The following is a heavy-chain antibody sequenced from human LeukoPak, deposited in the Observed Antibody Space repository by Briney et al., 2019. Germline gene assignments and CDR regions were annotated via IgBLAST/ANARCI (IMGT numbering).Heavy chain of an antibody. CDR2: ISSNGGST. Sequence: GGSLRLSCSASGFTFSSYAMSWVRQAPGKGLEYVSAISSNGGSTYYADSVKGRFTISRDNSRNTLHLQMSSLRAEDTAVYYCVKDGLYYYDSSGSLFNYWGQGTLVTVSS. CDR1: GFTFSSYA. J-gene: IGHJ4*02. D-gene: IGHD3-22*01. CDR3: VKDGLYYYDSSGSLFNY. V-gene: IGHV3-64D*06.